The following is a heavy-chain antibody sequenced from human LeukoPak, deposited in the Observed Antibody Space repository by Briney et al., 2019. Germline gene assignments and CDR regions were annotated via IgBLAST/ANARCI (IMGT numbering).Heavy chain of an antibody. D-gene: IGHD1-14*01. CDR3: ARDHLGRAFDI. Sequence: PSETLSLTCAVSGGSISSGGYSWSWIRQPPGKGLEWIGYIYHSGSTYYNPSLKSRVTISVDRSKNHFSLKLSSVTAADTAVYYCARDHLGRAFDIWGQGTMVTVSS. V-gene: IGHV4-30-2*01. CDR2: IYHSGST. CDR1: GGSISSGGYS. J-gene: IGHJ3*02.